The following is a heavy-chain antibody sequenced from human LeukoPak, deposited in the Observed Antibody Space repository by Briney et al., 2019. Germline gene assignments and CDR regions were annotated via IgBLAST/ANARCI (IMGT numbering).Heavy chain of an antibody. Sequence: AGSLRLSCAASGFSFSTYGMHWVRQAPGKGLEWVAVISHDGSNQYYADSVKGRFTISRDDSKNTLYLQMNSLRAEDTAVYYSAKVRTTLVVVSYFDYWGQGTLVTVSS. CDR3: AKVRTTLVVVSYFDY. CDR2: ISHDGSNQ. J-gene: IGHJ4*02. D-gene: IGHD3-22*01. CDR1: GFSFSTYG. V-gene: IGHV3-30*18.